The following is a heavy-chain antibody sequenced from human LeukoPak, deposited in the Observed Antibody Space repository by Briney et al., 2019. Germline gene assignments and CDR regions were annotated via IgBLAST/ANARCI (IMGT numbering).Heavy chain of an antibody. Sequence: GGSLRLSCAASGFTFSSFEMNWVRQAPGKGLEWVSYISSSGYTIYYADSVKGRFTISKDNAKNSLFLQMNSLRGEDTAVYYCARDVSGWYGGFDYWGQGTLVTVPS. V-gene: IGHV3-48*03. J-gene: IGHJ4*02. CDR2: ISSSGYTI. CDR3: ARDVSGWYGGFDY. CDR1: GFTFSSFE. D-gene: IGHD6-13*01.